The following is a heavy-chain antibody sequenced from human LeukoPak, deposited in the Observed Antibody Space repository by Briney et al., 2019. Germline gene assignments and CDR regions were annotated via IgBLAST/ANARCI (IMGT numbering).Heavy chain of an antibody. V-gene: IGHV4-59*01. D-gene: IGHD6-13*01. J-gene: IGHJ4*02. CDR2: FYYSGRT. Sequence: PSETLSLTCTVSGGSISSYYWSWIRQPPGKGLEWIGYFYYSGRTNYNPSLKSRVTISVDTSKNQFSLKLSSATAADTAVYYCARVRWVGQQLVPLYYFDYWGQGTLVTVSS. CDR3: ARVRWVGQQLVPLYYFDY. CDR1: GGSISSYY.